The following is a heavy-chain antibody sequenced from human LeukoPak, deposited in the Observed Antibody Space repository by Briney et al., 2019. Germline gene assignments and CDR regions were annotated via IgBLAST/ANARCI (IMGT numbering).Heavy chain of an antibody. J-gene: IGHJ4*02. Sequence: PSETLSLTCTVSGGSISSSSYYWGWIRQPPGKGLEWIGSIYYSGSTYYNPSLKSRVTISVDTSKNQFSLKLSSVTAADTAVYYCAISMVRATDYFDYWGQGTLVTVSS. D-gene: IGHD3-10*01. CDR2: IYYSGST. V-gene: IGHV4-39*01. CDR3: AISMVRATDYFDY. CDR1: GGSISSSSYY.